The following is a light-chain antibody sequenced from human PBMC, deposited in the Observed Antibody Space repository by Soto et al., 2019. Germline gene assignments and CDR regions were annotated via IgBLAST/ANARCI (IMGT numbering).Light chain of an antibody. CDR3: QQYYGTPQT. CDR2: AAS. J-gene: IGKJ1*01. CDR1: QSVSSNY. Sequence: EIVLTQSPRTLSVSPGERATLSCRASQSVSSNYLAWYQQKPGQAPRLLIYAASSRATGIPDRFSGSGSGTDFTLTISSLQAEDVAVYYCQQYYGTPQTFGQGTKV. V-gene: IGKV3-20*01.